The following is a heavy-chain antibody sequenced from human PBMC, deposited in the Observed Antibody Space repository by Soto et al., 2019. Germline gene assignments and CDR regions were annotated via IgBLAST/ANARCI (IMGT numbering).Heavy chain of an antibody. CDR1: DFTFRNVW. V-gene: IGHV3-15*07. CDR2: IISKSGGGTI. CDR3: STSVSTPGAFDS. Sequence: PGGSLRPSGAASDFTFRNVWMNWFRQAPGKGLEWVGRIISKSGGGTIDYAAPVKGRFTISRDDSENTLYLQMNSLKTEDTAVYYCSTSVSTPGAFDSWGQGSVVTVSS. J-gene: IGHJ4*02. D-gene: IGHD2-8*01.